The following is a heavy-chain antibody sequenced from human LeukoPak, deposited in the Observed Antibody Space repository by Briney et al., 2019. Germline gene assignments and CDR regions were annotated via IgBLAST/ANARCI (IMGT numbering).Heavy chain of an antibody. CDR3: AKESLTMVRGADDAFDI. D-gene: IGHD3-10*01. J-gene: IGHJ3*02. Sequence: GGSLRLSCAASGFTFSSYWMSWVRRAPGKGLEWVANIKQDGSEKYYVDSVKGRFTISRDNSKNTMYLQMNSLRAEDTAVYYCAKESLTMVRGADDAFDIWGQGTMVTVSS. CDR2: IKQDGSEK. CDR1: GFTFSSYW. V-gene: IGHV3-7*01.